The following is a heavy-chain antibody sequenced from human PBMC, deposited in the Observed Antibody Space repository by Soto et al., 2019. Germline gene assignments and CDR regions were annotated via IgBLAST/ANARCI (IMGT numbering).Heavy chain of an antibody. CDR3: ANAFGELFPDYYYYGMHV. CDR2: ISGSGGST. J-gene: IGHJ6*02. D-gene: IGHD3-10*01. V-gene: IGHV3-23*01. Sequence: GGSLRLSCAASGFTFSSYAMSWVRQAPGKGLEWVSAISGSGGSTYYADSVKGRFTISRDNSKNTLYLQMNSLRAEDTAVYYCANAFGELFPDYYYYGMHVWGQGTTVTVSS. CDR1: GFTFSSYA.